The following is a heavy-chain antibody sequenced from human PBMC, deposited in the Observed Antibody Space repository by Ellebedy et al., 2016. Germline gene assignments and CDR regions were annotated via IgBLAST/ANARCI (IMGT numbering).Heavy chain of an antibody. V-gene: IGHV4-39*07. Sequence: SETLSLTCSVSGASISSGGSHWGWIRQPPGRGLEWIGSIHYSGGASYNPSLMSRVAISIDASKNQLSLRLSSVTAADTAVYYCAKEVGYGAFDIWGQGTMVTVSS. J-gene: IGHJ3*02. D-gene: IGHD5-12*01. CDR1: GASISSGGSH. CDR3: AKEVGYGAFDI. CDR2: IHYSGGA.